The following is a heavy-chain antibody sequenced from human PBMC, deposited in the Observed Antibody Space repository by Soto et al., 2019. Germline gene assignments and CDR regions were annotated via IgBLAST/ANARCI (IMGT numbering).Heavy chain of an antibody. Sequence: SQTLSLTCAISGDSVSSNSAAWNWIRQSPSRGLEWLGRTYYRSKWYNDYAVSVKSRITINPDTSKNQFSLQPNSVTPEDTAVYYCVRDEGYCSTSGCPYFYYGLDVWGQGTTVTVSS. CDR1: GDSVSSNSAA. V-gene: IGHV6-1*01. CDR3: VRDEGYCSTSGCPYFYYGLDV. D-gene: IGHD2-2*01. CDR2: TYYRSKWYN. J-gene: IGHJ6*02.